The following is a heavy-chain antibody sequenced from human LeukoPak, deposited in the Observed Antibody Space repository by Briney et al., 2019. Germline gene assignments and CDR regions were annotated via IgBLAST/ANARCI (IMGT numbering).Heavy chain of an antibody. Sequence: SGPTLVKPTQTLTLTCTFSGFSLSTNRVGVGWIRQPPEKALEWLALIYWDDDKRYSPSLKNSLSITKDTSKNQVVLIMTNMDPVDTATYYCAHSPYSSVHRHFDYWGQGALVPVSS. V-gene: IGHV2-5*02. J-gene: IGHJ4*02. CDR2: IYWDDDK. D-gene: IGHD6-19*01. CDR1: GFSLSTNRVG. CDR3: AHSPYSSVHRHFDY.